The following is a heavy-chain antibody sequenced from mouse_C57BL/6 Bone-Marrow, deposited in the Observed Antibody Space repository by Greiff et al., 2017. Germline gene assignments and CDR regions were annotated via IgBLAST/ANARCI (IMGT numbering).Heavy chain of an antibody. Sequence: QVQLQQPGAELVKPGASVKMSCKASGYTFTSYWITWVKQRPGQGLEWIGDIYPGSGSTNYTEKFKSKATLTVDTSSSTAYMQRSSLTSEDSAVYYCARPYYSNYWYVDVWGTGTTVTVSS. D-gene: IGHD2-5*01. V-gene: IGHV1-55*01. CDR1: GYTFTSYW. CDR2: IYPGSGST. J-gene: IGHJ1*03. CDR3: ARPYYSNYWYVDV.